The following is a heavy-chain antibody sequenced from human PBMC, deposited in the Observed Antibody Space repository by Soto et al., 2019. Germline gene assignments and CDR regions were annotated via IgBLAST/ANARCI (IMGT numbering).Heavy chain of an antibody. CDR1: GFTFSGYG. CDR2: IWYDGSNK. Sequence: GGSLRLSCAASGFTFSGYGMHWVHQAPGKGLEWVAAIWYDGSNKYYADSVKGRFTISRDNSKNTLYLQMNSLRAEGTAVYYCARDGYCSSTSCPQYYGMDVWGQGTTVTVSS. V-gene: IGHV3-33*08. J-gene: IGHJ6*02. D-gene: IGHD2-2*03. CDR3: ARDGYCSSTSCPQYYGMDV.